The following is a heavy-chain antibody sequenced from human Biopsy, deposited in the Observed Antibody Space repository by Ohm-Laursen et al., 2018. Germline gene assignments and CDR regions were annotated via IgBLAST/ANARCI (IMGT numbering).Heavy chain of an antibody. V-gene: IGHV4-59*08. CDR1: GGSISSYY. Sequence: SETLSLTCTVSGGSISSYYWSWIRQPPGKGLEWIGNIYYSGITNYNPSLKSRVSISVDTSKNQFSLKLSSVTAADTAVYYCARHGDFYYDSNIVIGALDIWGQGTMVTVSS. D-gene: IGHD3-22*01. CDR3: ARHGDFYYDSNIVIGALDI. J-gene: IGHJ3*02. CDR2: IYYSGIT.